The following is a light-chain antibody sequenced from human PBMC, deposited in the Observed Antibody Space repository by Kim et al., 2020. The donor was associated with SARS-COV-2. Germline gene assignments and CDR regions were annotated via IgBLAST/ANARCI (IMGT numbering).Light chain of an antibody. Sequence: PTGTPTCPRASNDVGNEGATWLQQHQGHPPKLLSSRNNNRPSGISERFSASRSGDTASLTITGLQPEDEADYYCSAWDSSLSAWVFGGGTQLTVL. CDR3: SAWDSSLSAWV. V-gene: IGLV10-54*01. CDR1: SNDVGNEG. CDR2: RNN. J-gene: IGLJ3*02.